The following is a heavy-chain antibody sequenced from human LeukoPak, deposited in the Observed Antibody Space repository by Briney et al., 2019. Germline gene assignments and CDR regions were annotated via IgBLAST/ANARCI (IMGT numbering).Heavy chain of an antibody. V-gene: IGHV1-18*01. CDR2: ISAYNGNT. Sequence: GASVKVSCKASGYTFTSYGISWVRQAPGQGLEWMGWISAYNGNTNYAQKLQGRVTMTTDTSTSTAYMELRSLRSDDTAVYDCAREVHCSSTSCPHNWFDPWGQGTLVTVSS. D-gene: IGHD2-2*01. CDR1: GYTFTSYG. J-gene: IGHJ5*02. CDR3: AREVHCSSTSCPHNWFDP.